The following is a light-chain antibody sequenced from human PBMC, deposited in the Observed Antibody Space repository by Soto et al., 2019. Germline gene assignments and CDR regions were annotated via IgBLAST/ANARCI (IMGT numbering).Light chain of an antibody. V-gene: IGLV2-14*01. Sequence: QSALTQPASVSGSLGQSITISCSGTSSDVGAYNYVSWYQQYPGKAPKLMIYHVTDRPSGVSNRFSGSKSGNTASLTISGLQAEDEADYYCCSYTPSNTFVFGTGTKVTV. CDR2: HVT. CDR1: SSDVGAYNY. CDR3: CSYTPSNTFV. J-gene: IGLJ1*01.